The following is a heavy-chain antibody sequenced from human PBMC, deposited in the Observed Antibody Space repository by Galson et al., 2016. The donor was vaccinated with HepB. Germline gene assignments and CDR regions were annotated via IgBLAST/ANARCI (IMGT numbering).Heavy chain of an antibody. J-gene: IGHJ2*01. D-gene: IGHD3-22*01. CDR3: ARHPHTATYYYDGSGYYGNWYFGL. CDR2: IYYSGST. Sequence: SETLSLTCTVSGGSISSSNYYWGWIRQPPGKGLEWIGSIYYSGSTYYNPSLKSRVTISVDTSKSQFSLKLNSVTAADTAVYYCARHPHTATYYYDGSGYYGNWYFGLWGRGTLVTVSS. CDR1: GGSISSSNYY. V-gene: IGHV4-39*01.